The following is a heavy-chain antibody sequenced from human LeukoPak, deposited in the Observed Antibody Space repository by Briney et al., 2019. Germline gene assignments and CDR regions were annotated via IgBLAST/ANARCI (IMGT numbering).Heavy chain of an antibody. D-gene: IGHD1-1*01. V-gene: IGHV3-13*01. Sequence: GSLRLSCAASGFTFSSFDMHWVRQPTGQGLEWVSTIGTASDTYYPGSVEGRFTLSRDNAKNSLYLQMNSLTAGDTAVYYCARGPPRGKYYYMDVWGKGTMVTVSS. CDR3: ARGPPRGKYYYMDV. J-gene: IGHJ6*03. CDR1: GFTFSSFD. CDR2: IGTASDT.